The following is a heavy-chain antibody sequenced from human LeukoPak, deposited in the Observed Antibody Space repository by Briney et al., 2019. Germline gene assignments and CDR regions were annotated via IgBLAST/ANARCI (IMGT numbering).Heavy chain of an antibody. V-gene: IGHV4-59*01. CDR2: IYSSGNT. CDR3: ARGVRYCSSSSCYLDYWYFDL. Sequence: PSETLSLTCTVSGGSISTYYWSWIRQPPGKGLEWIGYIYSSGNTNYNPSLKSRVTISVDTSKNQFSLKLSSVTAADTAVYYCARGVRYCSSSSCYLDYWYFDLWGRGTLVTVSS. J-gene: IGHJ2*01. CDR1: GGSISTYY. D-gene: IGHD2-2*01.